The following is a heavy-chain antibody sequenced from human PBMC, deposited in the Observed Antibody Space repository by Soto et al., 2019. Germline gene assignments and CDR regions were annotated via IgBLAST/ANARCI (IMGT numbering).Heavy chain of an antibody. V-gene: IGHV3-48*03. CDR1: GFTFSSSE. D-gene: IGHD1-26*01. J-gene: IGHJ3*01. Sequence: EVQLVESGGGLVQPGGSLRLSCAVSGFTFSSSEMYWVRQAPGKGLAWISYIHPSGQPIFYADSVKGRFTISRDNANNSRFMQMNSLRADDTAVYYCARRASRWGQGTMVTVSS. CDR3: ARRASR. CDR2: IHPSGQPI.